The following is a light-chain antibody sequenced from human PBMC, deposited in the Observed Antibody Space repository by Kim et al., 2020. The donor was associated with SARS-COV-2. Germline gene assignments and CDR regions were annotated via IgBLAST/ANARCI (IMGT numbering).Light chain of an antibody. CDR1: QGISNP. Sequence: DIQMAQSPSSLSASVGDRVTITCRASQGISNPLAWYRQKPGKVPMLLIYGASTLQSGVPSRFSGSGSGTDFTLTISSLQPEDAATYYCQKYNRAPWTFGQGTKVEIK. CDR3: QKYNRAPWT. J-gene: IGKJ1*01. CDR2: GAS. V-gene: IGKV1-27*01.